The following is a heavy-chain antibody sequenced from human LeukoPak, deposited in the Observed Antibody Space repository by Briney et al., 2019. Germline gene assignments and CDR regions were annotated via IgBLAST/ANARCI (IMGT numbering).Heavy chain of an antibody. V-gene: IGHV3-53*04. CDR2: IYSGGST. J-gene: IGHJ4*02. D-gene: IGHD5-18*01. CDR1: GFTFSTYS. Sequence: PGGSLRLSCAASGFTFSTYSMSWVRQAPGKGLEWVSLIYSGGSTYYADSVKGRFTISRHNSKNTLYLQMNSLRAEDTAVYYCASVNTAMTSYYFDYWGQGTLVTVSS. CDR3: ASVNTAMTSYYFDY.